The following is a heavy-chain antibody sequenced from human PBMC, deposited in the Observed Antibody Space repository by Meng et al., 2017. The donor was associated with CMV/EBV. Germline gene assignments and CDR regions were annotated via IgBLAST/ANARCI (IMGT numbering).Heavy chain of an antibody. J-gene: IGHJ3*02. CDR2: ISWNSGSI. Sequence: SLKISCAASGFTFDDYAMHWVRQAPGKGLEWVSGISWNSGSIGCADSVKGRFTISRDNAKNSLYLQMNSLRAEDTALYYCAKDRGSRSAAIINAFDIWGQGTMVTVSS. D-gene: IGHD2-2*01. V-gene: IGHV3-9*01. CDR1: GFTFDDYA. CDR3: AKDRGSRSAAIINAFDI.